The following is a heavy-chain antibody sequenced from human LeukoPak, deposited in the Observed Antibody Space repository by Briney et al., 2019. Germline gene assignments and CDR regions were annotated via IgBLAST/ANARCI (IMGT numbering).Heavy chain of an antibody. CDR2: IRYDGSNK. CDR1: GFIFSGYD. CDR3: ARVEGGCSGGSCYYSYYYYMDV. V-gene: IGHV3-30*02. D-gene: IGHD2-15*01. Sequence: PGGSLRLSCAASGFIFSGYDMHWVRQAPGKGLEWVTFIRYDGSNKDYADSVKGRFIISRDNSKNTLYLQMNSLRAEDTAVYYCARVEGGCSGGSCYYSYYYYMDVWGKGTTVTISS. J-gene: IGHJ6*03.